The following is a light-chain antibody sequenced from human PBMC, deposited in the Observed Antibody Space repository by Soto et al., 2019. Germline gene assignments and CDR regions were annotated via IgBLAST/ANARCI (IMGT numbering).Light chain of an antibody. Sequence: DIQMTQSPSTLSASVGDRVTITCRASQNIGDWLAWYQQKPGKAPKLVIYDVASLESGVPSRFSGSGSWTEFTLTISSLQPDDFATYYCQQYNSYSGETFGQGTKLEIK. CDR1: QNIGDW. V-gene: IGKV1-5*01. CDR3: QQYNSYSGET. CDR2: DVA. J-gene: IGKJ2*01.